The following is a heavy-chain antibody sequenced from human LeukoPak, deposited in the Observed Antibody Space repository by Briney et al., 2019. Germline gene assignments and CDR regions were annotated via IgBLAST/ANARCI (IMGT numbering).Heavy chain of an antibody. CDR3: ASPIMVRGVTTRDY. CDR2: FDPEDGET. CDR1: GYTLTELS. V-gene: IGHV1-24*01. D-gene: IGHD3-10*01. J-gene: IGHJ4*02. Sequence: ASVKVSCKVSGYTLTELSMHWVRQAPGKGLEWMGGFDPEDGETIYAQKFQGRVTMTEDTSTDTAYMELSSLRSEDTAVYYCASPIMVRGVTTRDYWGQGTLVTVSS.